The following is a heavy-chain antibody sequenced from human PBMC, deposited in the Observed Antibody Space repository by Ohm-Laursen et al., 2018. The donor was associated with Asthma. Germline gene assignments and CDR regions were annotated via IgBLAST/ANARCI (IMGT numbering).Heavy chain of an antibody. V-gene: IGHV1-2*06. D-gene: IGHD3-22*01. Sequence: SVKVSCKASGYTFTSYAMHWVRQAPGQGLEWMGRINPNSGGTNYAQKFQGRVTMTRDTSISTAYMELSRLRSDDTAVYYCARTTLNYYDSSGYYSPLDAFDIWGQGTMVTVSS. CDR3: ARTTLNYYDSSGYYSPLDAFDI. CDR2: INPNSGGT. CDR1: GYTFTSYA. J-gene: IGHJ3*02.